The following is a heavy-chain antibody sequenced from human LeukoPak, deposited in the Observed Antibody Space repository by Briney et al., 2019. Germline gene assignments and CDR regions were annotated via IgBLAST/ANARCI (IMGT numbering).Heavy chain of an antibody. CDR2: SNTDGSST. CDR3: ARGYSDYYYFDS. CDR1: GFTFSRYW. D-gene: IGHD4-11*01. Sequence: GGSLRLSCAASGFTFSRYWMHWVRQAPGKGLVWVSRSNTDGSSTNYADSVKGRFTISRDNAKSTLYLQMNSQRAEDTAVYYCARGYSDYYYFDSWGQGTLVTVSS. V-gene: IGHV3-74*01. J-gene: IGHJ4*02.